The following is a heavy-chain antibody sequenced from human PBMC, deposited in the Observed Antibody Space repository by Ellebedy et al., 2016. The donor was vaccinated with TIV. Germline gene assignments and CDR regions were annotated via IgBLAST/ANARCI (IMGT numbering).Heavy chain of an antibody. J-gene: IGHJ6*02. CDR3: AREQVVTGHNFYDYGMDV. CDR1: GFTFNNYG. CDR2: IWYDGSNK. D-gene: IGHD2-21*02. V-gene: IGHV3-33*01. Sequence: PGGSLRLSCAASGFTFNNYGMHWVRQAPGKGLEWVAVIWYDGSNKYYADSVKGRFTISRDNSNNTLYLQMNSLRAEDTAVYYCAREQVVTGHNFYDYGMDVWGQGTTVTVSS.